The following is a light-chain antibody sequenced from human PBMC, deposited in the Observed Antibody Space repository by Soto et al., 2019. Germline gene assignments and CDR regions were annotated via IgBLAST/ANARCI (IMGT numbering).Light chain of an antibody. J-gene: IGKJ5*01. CDR3: QEYENTPGT. CDR2: SAS. Sequence: ELVMRQSPTTLSVSPGLRPTLSCRASQSISDTLAWYQQNNGQAPRIVIYSASRRATGFPGRFSGSGYGTDFNLDISRLETEDFAVYYCQEYENTPGTFGRGTRLEI. V-gene: IGKV3-15*01. CDR1: QSISDT.